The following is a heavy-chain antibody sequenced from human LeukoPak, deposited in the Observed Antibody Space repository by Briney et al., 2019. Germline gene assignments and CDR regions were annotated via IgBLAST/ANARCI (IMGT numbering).Heavy chain of an antibody. D-gene: IGHD2-15*01. CDR3: ARVDPKSCSGGSCYPGY. V-gene: IGHV4-4*07. CDR2: IYTSGGT. J-gene: IGHJ4*02. Sequence: SETLSLTCTVSGGSISSYYWSWIRQPAGKGLEWIGRIYTSGGTNYNPSLKSRVTMSVDTSKNQFSLKLSSVTAADTAVYYCARVDPKSCSGGSCYPGYWGQGTLVTVSS. CDR1: GGSISSYY.